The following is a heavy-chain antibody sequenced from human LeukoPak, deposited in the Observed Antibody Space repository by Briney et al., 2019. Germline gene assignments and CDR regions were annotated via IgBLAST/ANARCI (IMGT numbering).Heavy chain of an antibody. CDR1: GGSISSYY. CDR2: IYYSGST. CDR3: ARGPHCSSTSCPDYYYYYMDV. Sequence: SETLSLTCTVSGGSISSYYWSWIRQPPGKGLEWIGYIYYSGSTNYNPSLKSRVTISVDTSKNQFSLKLSSVTAADTAVYYCARGPHCSSTSCPDYYYYYMDVWGKGTTVTVSS. D-gene: IGHD2-2*01. J-gene: IGHJ6*03. V-gene: IGHV4-59*01.